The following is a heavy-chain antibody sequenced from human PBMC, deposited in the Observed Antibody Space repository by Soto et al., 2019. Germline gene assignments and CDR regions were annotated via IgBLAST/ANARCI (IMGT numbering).Heavy chain of an antibody. J-gene: IGHJ4*02. CDR3: ARRDDISGYYTDY. V-gene: IGHV5-51*01. Sequence: GQSRKIPCKGSVYAFINHWIGLARQMPGKGLEWMGVIYPGDSDTRYSPSFQGQVTISVDKSTSTAYLQWTNLKASDTAMYYCARRDDISGYYTDYWGQGTRVTVSP. CDR2: IYPGDSDT. CDR1: VYAFINHW. D-gene: IGHD3-22*01.